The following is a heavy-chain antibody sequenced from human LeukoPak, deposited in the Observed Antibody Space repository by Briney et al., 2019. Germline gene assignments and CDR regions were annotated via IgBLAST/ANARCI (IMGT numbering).Heavy chain of an antibody. CDR3: ARDRYCSGGSCYLTLDY. V-gene: IGHV1-46*01. J-gene: IGHJ4*02. Sequence: ASVAVSCKASGYTFTSYYMHWVRQAPGQGLEWMGMINPSGGSTSYAQKFQGRVTMTRDTSTSTVYMEVSSLRSEDTAVYYCARDRYCSGGSCYLTLDYWGQGTLVTVSS. CDR1: GYTFTSYY. D-gene: IGHD2-15*01. CDR2: INPSGGST.